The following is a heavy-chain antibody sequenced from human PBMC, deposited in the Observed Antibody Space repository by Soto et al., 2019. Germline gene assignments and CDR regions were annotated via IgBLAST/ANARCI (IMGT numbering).Heavy chain of an antibody. Sequence: QVQLVESGGGVVQPGRSLRLSCAASGFTFKNSAMHWVRQAPGKGLEWVAMIWYDAVGKYYADSVKGRFTISRDHSKNTLSLQMDSLTAEDTAVYYCARDGNAGIFDYWGQGTLVTVSS. V-gene: IGHV3-33*01. D-gene: IGHD6-13*01. CDR1: GFTFKNSA. CDR2: IWYDAVGK. CDR3: ARDGNAGIFDY. J-gene: IGHJ4*02.